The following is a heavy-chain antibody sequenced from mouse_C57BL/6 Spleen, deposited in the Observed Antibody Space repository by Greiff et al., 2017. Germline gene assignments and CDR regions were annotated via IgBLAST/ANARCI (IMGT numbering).Heavy chain of an antibody. V-gene: IGHV10-1*01. D-gene: IGHD2-5*01. CDR2: IRSKSNNYAT. CDR1: GFSFNTYA. CDR3: VRQARAYYSKGMDY. Sequence: EVKLVESGGGLVQPKGSLKLSCAASGFSFNTYAMNWVRQAPGKGLEWVARIRSKSNNYATYYADSVKDRFTISRDDSESMLYLQMNNLKTEDTAMYYCVRQARAYYSKGMDYWGQGTSVTVSS. J-gene: IGHJ4*01.